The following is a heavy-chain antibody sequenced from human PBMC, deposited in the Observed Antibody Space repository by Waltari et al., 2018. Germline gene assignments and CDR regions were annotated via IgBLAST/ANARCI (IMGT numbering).Heavy chain of an antibody. CDR2: MYYDGDT. J-gene: IGHJ6*03. CDR1: GGSISNTSYY. CDR3: ARQRQDDYHYYYMDA. Sequence: QLQLQESGPGLVKPSETLSLTCPVSGGSISNTSYYWGWIRQPPGKGLEWIGTMYYDGDTYYNPSLKSRVTISIDTSKNQFSLKVSSVTAADTAVYYCARQRQDDYHYYYMDAWGKGTTVTVSS. D-gene: IGHD2-15*01. V-gene: IGHV4-39*07.